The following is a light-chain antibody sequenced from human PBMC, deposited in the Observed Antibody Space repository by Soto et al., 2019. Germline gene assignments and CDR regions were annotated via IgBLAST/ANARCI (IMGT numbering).Light chain of an antibody. Sequence: DIQMTQSPSSLSASVGARVTITCRASQSVSNYLNWYQQKPGKAPKLLIFAASSLQSGVPSRFSGSGSGTDFTLIISSLQPDDFATYYCQQSYSTLLTFGGGTKVEIK. V-gene: IGKV1-39*01. CDR2: AAS. CDR3: QQSYSTLLT. CDR1: QSVSNY. J-gene: IGKJ4*01.